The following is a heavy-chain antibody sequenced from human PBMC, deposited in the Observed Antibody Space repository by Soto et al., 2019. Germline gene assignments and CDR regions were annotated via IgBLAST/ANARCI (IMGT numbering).Heavy chain of an antibody. CDR2: ISAYNGNT. CDR3: AGGGPYDSSGYRVFDY. D-gene: IGHD3-22*01. Sequence: ASVKVSCKASGYTFTSYGISWVRQAPGQGLEWMGWISAYNGNTNYAQKLQGRVTMTTDTSTSTAYMELRSLRSDDTAVYYCAGGGPYDSSGYRVFDYWGQGTLVTVSS. J-gene: IGHJ4*02. V-gene: IGHV1-18*01. CDR1: GYTFTSYG.